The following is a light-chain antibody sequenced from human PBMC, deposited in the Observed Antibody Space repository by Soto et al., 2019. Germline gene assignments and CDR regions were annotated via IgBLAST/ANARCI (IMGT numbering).Light chain of an antibody. Sequence: QSALTQPASVSGSPGQSITISCTGTSSDVGGYNYVSWYQQHPGKAPKLIIYAVSNRPSGVSNRFSGSKSGNTASLTISGLQAEDEADYYCDSYTSSSTPVVFGGGTKLTVL. CDR3: DSYTSSSTPVV. CDR1: SSDVGGYNY. CDR2: AVS. J-gene: IGLJ2*01. V-gene: IGLV2-14*01.